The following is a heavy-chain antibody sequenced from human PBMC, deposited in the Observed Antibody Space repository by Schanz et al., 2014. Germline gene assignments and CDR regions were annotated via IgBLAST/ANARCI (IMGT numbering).Heavy chain of an antibody. Sequence: EVHLLESGGGLVQPGGSLRLSCAASGFTSGDYAMTWVRQAPGKGLEWVSAINTGVNTYYADSVRGRFTMSRDNSKNTLYLQMNSLRAGDAAVYYCARGVIAAAGDAFNYWGQGTLVAVSA. CDR3: ARGVIAAAGDAFNY. J-gene: IGHJ4*02. D-gene: IGHD6-13*01. V-gene: IGHV3-23*01. CDR1: GFTSGDYA. CDR2: INTGVNT.